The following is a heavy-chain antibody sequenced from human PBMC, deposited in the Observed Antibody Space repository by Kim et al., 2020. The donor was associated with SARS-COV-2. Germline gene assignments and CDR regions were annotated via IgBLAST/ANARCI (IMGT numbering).Heavy chain of an antibody. Sequence: GGSLRLSCAASGFTFSSYSMNWVRQAPGKGLEWVSSISSSSSYIYYADSVKGRFTISRDNAKNSLYLQMNSLRAEDTAVYYCAREGVVPAATDNRYYYYGMDVWGQGTTVTVSS. J-gene: IGHJ6*02. CDR1: GFTFSSYS. CDR3: AREGVVPAATDNRYYYYGMDV. V-gene: IGHV3-21*01. D-gene: IGHD2-2*01. CDR2: ISSSSSYI.